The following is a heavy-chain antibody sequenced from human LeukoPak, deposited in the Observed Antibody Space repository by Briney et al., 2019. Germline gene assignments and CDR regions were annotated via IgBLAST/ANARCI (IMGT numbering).Heavy chain of an antibody. V-gene: IGHV1-69*13. J-gene: IGHJ6*02. Sequence: SVKVSCKASGGTFSSYAISWVRQAPGQGLEWMGGIIPIFGTANYAQKFQGRVTITADESTSTAYMELSSLRSEDTAVYYCARNGVVVVVAARQNYYYYGMDVWGQGTTVTVSS. CDR1: GGTFSSYA. D-gene: IGHD2-15*01. CDR3: ARNGVVVVVAARQNYYYYGMDV. CDR2: IIPIFGTA.